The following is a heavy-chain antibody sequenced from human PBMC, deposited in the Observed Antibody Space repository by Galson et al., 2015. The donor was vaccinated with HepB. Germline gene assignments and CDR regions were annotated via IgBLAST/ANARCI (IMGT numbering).Heavy chain of an antibody. D-gene: IGHD2-15*01. J-gene: IGHJ4*02. CDR2: ITSSGGNS. CDR1: GFSFTRYA. V-gene: IGHV3-23*01. Sequence: SLRLSCAASGFSFTRYAMTWVRQAPGKGLEWVSSITSSGGNSSYTDSGKGRFTVSRDNSKNTLLLQLNSLRAEDTAMYFCAKDGIMVANNPYHFHYWGQGTLVTVSS. CDR3: AKDGIMVANNPYHFHY.